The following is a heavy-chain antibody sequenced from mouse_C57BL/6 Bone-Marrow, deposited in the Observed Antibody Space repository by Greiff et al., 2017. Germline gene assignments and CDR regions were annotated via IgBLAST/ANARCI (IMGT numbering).Heavy chain of an antibody. CDR2: IDPSDSYT. CDR3: ARDGSSFYWYFDV. Sequence: QVQLQQPGAELVMPGASVKLSCKASGYPFTSSWMHWVKQRPGQGLEWIGEIDPSDSYTNYNQKFNGNSTLTVDKSSSTAYMQLSSLTSEDSAVYYCARDGSSFYWYFDVWGTGTTVTVSS. CDR1: GYPFTSSW. V-gene: IGHV1-69*01. D-gene: IGHD1-1*01. J-gene: IGHJ1*03.